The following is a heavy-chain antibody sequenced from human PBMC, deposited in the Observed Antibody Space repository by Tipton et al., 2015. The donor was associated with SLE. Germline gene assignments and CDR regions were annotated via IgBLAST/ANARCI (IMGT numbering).Heavy chain of an antibody. CDR3: ARDSSSAGVYFQH. CDR1: GGSISNYY. V-gene: IGHV4-59*01. J-gene: IGHJ1*01. CDR2: IYYSGST. D-gene: IGHD6-6*01. Sequence: TLSLTCIVSGGSISNYYWSWIRQPPGKGLEWIGYIYYSGSTNYNASLKSRVTISVDTSKNQFSLKLSSVTAADTAVYYCARDSSSAGVYFQHWGQGTLVTVSS.